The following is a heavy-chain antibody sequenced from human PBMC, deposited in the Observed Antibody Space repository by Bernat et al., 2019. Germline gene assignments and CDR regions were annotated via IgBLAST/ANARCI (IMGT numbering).Heavy chain of an antibody. Sequence: EVQLVESGGGLVQPGGSLRLSCAASGFTFSSYWMHWVRQAPVKGLVWVSRINSDGSSTSYADSVKGRFTISRDNAKNTLYLQMNSLRAEDTAVYYCARAVRCSGGSCYYVFDYWGQGTLVTVSS. CDR1: GFTFSSYW. J-gene: IGHJ4*02. D-gene: IGHD2-15*01. V-gene: IGHV3-74*01. CDR3: ARAVRCSGGSCYYVFDY. CDR2: INSDGSST.